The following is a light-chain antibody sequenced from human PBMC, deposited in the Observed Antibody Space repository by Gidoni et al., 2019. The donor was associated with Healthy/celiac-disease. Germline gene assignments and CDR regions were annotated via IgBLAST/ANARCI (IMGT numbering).Light chain of an antibody. V-gene: IGKV3-11*01. CDR2: DAA. CDR3: QQRSNWPRT. CDR1: QSVSSD. Sequence: ELVLPQSPATLSLSPGERATLSCRASQSVSSDLAWYQQKPGQAPRLLIYDAANRATGIPARFSGSGSGTDFTLTISSLEPEDFAVYYCQQRSNWPRTFGQGTKVEIK. J-gene: IGKJ1*01.